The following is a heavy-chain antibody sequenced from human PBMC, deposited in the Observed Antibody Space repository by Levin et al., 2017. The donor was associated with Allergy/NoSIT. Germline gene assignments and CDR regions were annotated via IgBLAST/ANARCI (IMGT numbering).Heavy chain of an antibody. CDR2: ISSSGSTM. Sequence: GESLKISCVASGFTFDDYYISWIRQAPGRGLQWMSYISSSGSTMSYADSVKGRLTISRDNAKKSVVLHMNSLSADDTAVYFCAKHNFANDAFDVWGQGTMVTVSS. D-gene: IGHD5-24*01. V-gene: IGHV3-11*01. CDR3: AKHNFANDAFDV. CDR1: GFTFDDYY. J-gene: IGHJ3*01.